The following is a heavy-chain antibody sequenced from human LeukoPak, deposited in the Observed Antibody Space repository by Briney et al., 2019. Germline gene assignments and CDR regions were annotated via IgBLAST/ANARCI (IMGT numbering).Heavy chain of an antibody. CDR1: GFTFDDYA. J-gene: IGHJ4*02. CDR2: ISWNSGSI. Sequence: GGSLRLSCAASGFTFDDYAMHWVRQAPGKGLEWVSGISWNSGSIGYADSVKGRFTISRDNAKNSLYLQMNSLRAEDTALYYCARIDEERYYFDYWGQGTLVTVSS. V-gene: IGHV3-9*01. D-gene: IGHD2-15*01. CDR3: ARIDEERYYFDY.